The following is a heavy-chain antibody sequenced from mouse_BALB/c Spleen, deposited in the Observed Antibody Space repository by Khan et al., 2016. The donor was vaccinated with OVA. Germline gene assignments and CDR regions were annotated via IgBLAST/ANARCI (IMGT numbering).Heavy chain of an antibody. D-gene: IGHD1-1*01. CDR1: GYTFINYW. CDR3: ARRGLRWDFDY. Sequence: VQLQQSGAELAKPGASVKMSCKASGYTFINYWILWVKQRPGQGLEWIGYINPSIGYTENNQNFKEKATLTAEKSSSRASMQLSGLTSEDSAVYYCARRGLRWDFDYWGQGTTLTVSS. V-gene: IGHV1-7*01. CDR2: INPSIGYT. J-gene: IGHJ2*01.